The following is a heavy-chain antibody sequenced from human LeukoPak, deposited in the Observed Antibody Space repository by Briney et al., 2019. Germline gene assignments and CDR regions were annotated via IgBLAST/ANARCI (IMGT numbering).Heavy chain of an antibody. CDR1: GDSVSSNSAA. J-gene: IGHJ5*02. V-gene: IGHV6-1*01. Sequence: SQTLSLTCAISGDSVSSNSAAWNWIRQSPSRGLEWLGRTDYRSKWYNDYAVSVKSRITINPDTSKNQFSLQLNSVTPEDTAVYYCARDPGTAAATSWVNWFDPWGQGTLVTVSS. CDR2: TDYRSKWYN. CDR3: ARDPGTAAATSWVNWFDP. D-gene: IGHD6-13*01.